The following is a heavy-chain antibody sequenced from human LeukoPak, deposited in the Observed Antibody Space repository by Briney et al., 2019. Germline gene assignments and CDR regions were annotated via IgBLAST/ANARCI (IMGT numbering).Heavy chain of an antibody. CDR1: GGSFSGYY. D-gene: IGHD2-8*01. CDR2: INHSGST. J-gene: IGHJ5*02. Sequence: SETLSLTCAVYGGSFSGYYWSWIRRPPGKGLEWIGEINHSGSTNYNPSLKRRVTISVDTSKNQFSLKLGSVTAADTAVYYCARDIGYCTNGVCYPFDPWGQGTLVTVSS. V-gene: IGHV4-34*01. CDR3: ARDIGYCTNGVCYPFDP.